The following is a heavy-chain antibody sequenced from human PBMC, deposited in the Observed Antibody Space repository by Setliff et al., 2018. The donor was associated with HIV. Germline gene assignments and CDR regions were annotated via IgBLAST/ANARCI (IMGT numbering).Heavy chain of an antibody. CDR3: AGGPPYYRDGSSYYGPAFWFDS. D-gene: IGHD3-22*01. Sequence: SETLSLTCAVYNGSFSGYYWSWIRQPPGMGLEWIGEINHSGSTNYNPSLKSRVTISVDTSKNQFSLKLTSVTAADTAVYYCAGGPPYYRDGSSYYGPAFWFDSWGQGALVTVSS. V-gene: IGHV4-34*01. CDR2: INHSGST. CDR1: NGSFSGYY. J-gene: IGHJ5*01.